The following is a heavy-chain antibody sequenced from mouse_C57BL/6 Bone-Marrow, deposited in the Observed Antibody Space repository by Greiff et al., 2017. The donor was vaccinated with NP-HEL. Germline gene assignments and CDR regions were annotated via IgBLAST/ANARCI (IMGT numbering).Heavy chain of an antibody. CDR1: GFSLTSYG. CDR2: IWSGGST. V-gene: IGHV2-4*01. D-gene: IGHD2-5*01. Sequence: QVQLQQSGPGLVQPSQSLSITCTVSGFSLTSYGVHWVRQPPGKGLEWLGVIWSGGSTDYNAAFISRLSISKDNSKSQVFFKMNSLQADDTAIYYCAKNGDSNRYFDVWGTGTTVTVSS. CDR3: AKNGDSNRYFDV. J-gene: IGHJ1*03.